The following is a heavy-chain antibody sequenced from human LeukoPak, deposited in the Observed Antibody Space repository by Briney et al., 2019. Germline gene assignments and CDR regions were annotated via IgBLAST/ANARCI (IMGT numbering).Heavy chain of an antibody. Sequence: PSETLSPTCGVYGGSFIGYYWSWIRQPPGKGLEWIGEINHSGSTNYNPSLKSRVTISVDTSKRQFSLKLSSVTAADTAVYYCSKGGPHTVTTYRWFDPWGQGTLVTVSS. CDR3: SKGGPHTVTTYRWFDP. CDR1: GGSFIGYY. J-gene: IGHJ5*02. D-gene: IGHD4-17*01. V-gene: IGHV4-34*01. CDR2: INHSGST.